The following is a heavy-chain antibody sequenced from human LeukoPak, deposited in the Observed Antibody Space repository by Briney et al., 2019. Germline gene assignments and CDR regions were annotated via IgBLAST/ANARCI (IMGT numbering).Heavy chain of an antibody. J-gene: IGHJ6*02. CDR3: TRVGYDSPYGMDV. V-gene: IGHV3-49*04. CDR1: GFTFGDYA. Sequence: TGGSLRLSCTASGFTFGDYAMSWVRQAPGKGLEWVGFIRSKAYGGTTEYAASVKGRLTISRDDSKSIAYLQMNSLKTEDTAVHYCTRVGYDSPYGMDVWGQGTTVTVSS. CDR2: IRSKAYGGTT. D-gene: IGHD3-22*01.